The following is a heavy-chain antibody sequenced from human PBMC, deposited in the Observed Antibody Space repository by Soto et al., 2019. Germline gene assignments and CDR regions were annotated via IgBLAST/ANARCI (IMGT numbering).Heavy chain of an antibody. CDR3: AMTRLYDTGTNDYHRDALDI. V-gene: IGHV3-23*01. Sequence: EVQLLESGGGMVEPRGSLKLSCAASGFSFGTYVMNWVRQAPGKGLEWVSGIGGSGGRAYSADSVKGRFTISRDNSRNTLYLQMNSLRAEDTAIYYCAMTRLYDTGTNDYHRDALDIWGQGTQVTVSS. J-gene: IGHJ3*02. D-gene: IGHD3-22*01. CDR2: IGGSGGRA. CDR1: GFSFGTYV.